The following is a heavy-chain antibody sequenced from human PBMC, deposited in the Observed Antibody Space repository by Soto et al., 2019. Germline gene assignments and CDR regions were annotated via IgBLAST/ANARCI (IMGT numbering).Heavy chain of an antibody. J-gene: IGHJ5*02. CDR3: ARDLQSATMNRGVPLAYHSFDP. CDR2: IHGSGRT. V-gene: IGHV4-4*07. D-gene: IGHD3-10*01. CDR1: GGSISANY. Sequence: QVQLQESGPGLLKPSETLSLTCTVSGGSISANYWTWIRQPAGKGLEWIGRIHGSGRTSYNPSLKTRLTMPDDTSNTQISLSLRAVTAADTAVYYCARDLQSATMNRGVPLAYHSFDPWGHGTLVTVSS.